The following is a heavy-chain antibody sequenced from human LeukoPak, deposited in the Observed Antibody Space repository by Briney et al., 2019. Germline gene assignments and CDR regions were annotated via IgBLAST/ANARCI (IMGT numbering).Heavy chain of an antibody. Sequence: PGGSLRFSCAVSGITRSNYGMSWVRQAPGKGLEWVAGISDSGGSKHYADSVKGRFTIARDNPKNTLYLQMNSLRAEDTAVCFWAKRGVVIRVILVGFHKEAYYFDSWDQGALVTVSA. CDR3: AKRGVVIRVILVGFHKEAYYFDS. D-gene: IGHD3-22*01. V-gene: IGHV3-23*01. CDR2: ISDSGGSK. J-gene: IGHJ4*02. CDR1: GITRSNYG.